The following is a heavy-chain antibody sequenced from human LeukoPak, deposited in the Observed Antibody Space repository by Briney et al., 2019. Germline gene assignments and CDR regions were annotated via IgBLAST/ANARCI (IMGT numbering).Heavy chain of an antibody. Sequence: GGSLRLSCAASGFTFDDYGMSWVRQAPGKGLEWVSGINWNGGSTGYADSVKGRFTISRDNAKNSLYLQMNSLRAEDTAVYYCARVEVGAAGGDYWGQGTLVTVSS. D-gene: IGHD2-15*01. V-gene: IGHV3-20*04. CDR3: ARVEVGAAGGDY. CDR1: GFTFDDYG. J-gene: IGHJ4*02. CDR2: INWNGGST.